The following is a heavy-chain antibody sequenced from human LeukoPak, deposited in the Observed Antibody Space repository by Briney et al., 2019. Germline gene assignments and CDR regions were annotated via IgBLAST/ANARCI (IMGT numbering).Heavy chain of an antibody. CDR3: ARANPYDNKGYSPELRY. CDR1: GYSFTSFY. D-gene: IGHD3-10*01. V-gene: IGHV1-2*07. Sequence: ASVKVSCKTSGYSFTSFYIYWLRQAPGRGFEWIGWSDPNTGATKYEHFQGRVTMTTDTSIRTAYMDLTRLTSDDTAVYYCARANPYDNKGYSPELRYWGQGTLVTVSS. J-gene: IGHJ4*02. CDR2: SDPNTGAT.